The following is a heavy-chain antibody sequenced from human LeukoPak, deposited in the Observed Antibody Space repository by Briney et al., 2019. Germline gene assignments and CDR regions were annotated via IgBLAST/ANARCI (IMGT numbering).Heavy chain of an antibody. CDR2: INPTGTGT. CDR3: ARGSRYHDWLSPLDS. J-gene: IGHJ4*02. D-gene: IGHD3-9*01. V-gene: IGHV1-46*01. CDR1: GYSFTSHY. Sequence: GASVKVSCKASGYSFTSHYMHWVRQAPGQGLEWVGLINPTGTGTIFAPKFQGRVTMTRDTSISTAYMAMSRLRSDDTAVFYCARGSRYHDWLSPLDSWGQGTLVTVSS.